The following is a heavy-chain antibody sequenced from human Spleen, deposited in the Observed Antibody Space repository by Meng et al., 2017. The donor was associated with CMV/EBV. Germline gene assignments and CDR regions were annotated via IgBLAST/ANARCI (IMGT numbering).Heavy chain of an antibody. V-gene: IGHV3-21*01. CDR2: ISSSSSYI. Sequence: GESLKISCAASGFTFSSYSMNWVRQAPGKGLEWVSSISSSSSYIYYADSVKGRFTISRANAKNSLYLQMNSLRAEDTAVYYCARDFKSGFYYYGMDVWGQGTTVTVSS. D-gene: IGHD5-12*01. J-gene: IGHJ6*02. CDR3: ARDFKSGFYYYGMDV. CDR1: GFTFSSYS.